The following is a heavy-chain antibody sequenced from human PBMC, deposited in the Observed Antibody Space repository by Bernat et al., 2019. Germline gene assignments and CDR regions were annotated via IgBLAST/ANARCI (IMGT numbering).Heavy chain of an antibody. Sequence: QVQLQESGPGLVKPSQTVSLTCTVSGGSISSGSYYWSWIRQPAGKGLEWIGRIYTSGSTNYNPSFKRRVTISVDTSKNQFSLNLSSVTAADTAMYYCARGHSLVFGAFDIWGQGTMVTVSS. J-gene: IGHJ3*02. V-gene: IGHV4-61*02. D-gene: IGHD2-8*02. CDR3: ARGHSLVFGAFDI. CDR2: IYTSGST. CDR1: GGSISSGSYY.